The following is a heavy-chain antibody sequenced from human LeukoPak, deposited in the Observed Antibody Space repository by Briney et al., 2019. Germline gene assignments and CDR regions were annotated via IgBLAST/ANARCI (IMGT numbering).Heavy chain of an antibody. CDR2: IYYSGST. CDR1: GGSISSYY. J-gene: IGHJ4*02. Sequence: SETLFLTCTVSGGSISSYYWSWIRQPPGKGLEWIGYIYYSGSTNYNPSLKSRVTISVDTSKNQFSLKLSSVTAADTAVYYCARAIGYDFWTLYYFDYWGQGTLVTVSS. D-gene: IGHD3-3*01. CDR3: ARAIGYDFWTLYYFDY. V-gene: IGHV4-59*01.